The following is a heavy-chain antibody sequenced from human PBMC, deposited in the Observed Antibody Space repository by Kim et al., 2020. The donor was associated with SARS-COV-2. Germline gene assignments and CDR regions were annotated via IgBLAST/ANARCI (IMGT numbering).Heavy chain of an antibody. CDR2: ISSSGSYI. D-gene: IGHD6-13*01. J-gene: IGHJ5*01. V-gene: IGHV3-11*05. CDR3: ARVSSGSSSWYWFDA. Sequence: GGSLRLSCADSGFTFSDYYMTWIRQAPGKGLEWLSYISSSGSYIVYAESVKGRFSISRDNAKKSLYLQMNSLRAEDTVVYYCARVSSGSSSWYWFDAWG. CDR1: GFTFSDYY.